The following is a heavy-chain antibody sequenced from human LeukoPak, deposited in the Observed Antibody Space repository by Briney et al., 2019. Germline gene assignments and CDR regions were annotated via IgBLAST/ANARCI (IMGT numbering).Heavy chain of an antibody. D-gene: IGHD3-10*01. V-gene: IGHV1-69*13. CDR2: IIPIFGTA. J-gene: IGHJ4*02. Sequence: SVKVSCKASGGTFSSYAISWVRQAPGQGLEWMGGIIPIFGTANYAQKFQGRVTITAGESTSTAYMELSSLRSEDTAVYYCARSPITMVRGDPNYYFDYWGQGTLVTVSS. CDR3: ARSPITMVRGDPNYYFDY. CDR1: GGTFSSYA.